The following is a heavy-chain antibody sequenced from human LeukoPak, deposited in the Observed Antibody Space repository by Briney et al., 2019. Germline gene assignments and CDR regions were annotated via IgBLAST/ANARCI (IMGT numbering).Heavy chain of an antibody. J-gene: IGHJ4*02. Sequence: ASVKVSCKASGYTFTGYYMHWVRQAPGQGLEWMGRINANSGGTNYAQEFQGRVTMTRDTSISTAYMELSRLRSDDTAVYYCARDMYDFLSAAYYFDYWGQGTLVTVSS. D-gene: IGHD3-3*01. V-gene: IGHV1-2*06. CDR3: ARDMYDFLSAAYYFDY. CDR2: INANSGGT. CDR1: GYTFTGYY.